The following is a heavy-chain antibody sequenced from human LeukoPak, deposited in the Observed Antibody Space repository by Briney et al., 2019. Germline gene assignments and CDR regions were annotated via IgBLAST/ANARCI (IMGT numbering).Heavy chain of an antibody. D-gene: IGHD7-27*01. V-gene: IGHV3-23*01. Sequence: GGSLRLSCAAAGFTFSSYAMSWVRQAPGKGLEWVAAISGSGRSTNYADSVKGRFTISRDNSKNTLYLQMDSLRAEDTAVYYCAKHWGTGYYYAMDVWGQGTTVTVSS. J-gene: IGHJ6*02. CDR2: ISGSGRST. CDR1: GFTFSSYA. CDR3: AKHWGTGYYYAMDV.